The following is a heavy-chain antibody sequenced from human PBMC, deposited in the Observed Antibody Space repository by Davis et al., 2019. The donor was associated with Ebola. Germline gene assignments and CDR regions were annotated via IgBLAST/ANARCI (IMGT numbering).Heavy chain of an antibody. CDR3: AKDGSL. CDR2: INRDGSTT. D-gene: IGHD2-15*01. Sequence: GESLKISCAASGFTFSSYWMHWVRQAPGKGLVWVSCINRDGSTTTYADSVKGRFTISRDNAKNSLYLQMNSLRAEDTAVYYCAKDGSLGGQGTLVTVSS. CDR1: GFTFSSYW. V-gene: IGHV3-74*03. J-gene: IGHJ4*02.